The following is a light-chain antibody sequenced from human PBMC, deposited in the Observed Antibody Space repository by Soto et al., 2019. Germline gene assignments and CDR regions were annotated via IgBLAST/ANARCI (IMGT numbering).Light chain of an antibody. CDR2: GAS. CDR1: QSVSSN. CDR3: QQYNNWPPA. V-gene: IGKV3-15*01. J-gene: IGKJ3*01. Sequence: IVMTQSPATLSVSPGERATLSCRASQSVSSNLAWYQQKPGQAPRLLIYGASTRATGIPARFSGSGSGTEFTLTISSLQSEDFAVYYCQQYNNWPPAFGPGT.